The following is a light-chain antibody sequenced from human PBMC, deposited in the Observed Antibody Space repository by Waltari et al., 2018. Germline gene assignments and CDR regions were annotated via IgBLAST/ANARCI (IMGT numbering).Light chain of an antibody. Sequence: EIVLTQSPGTLSLSPGESATLSCRASQSVSSSYLACYQQKPGQAPRLLIYGASSRATGIPDRFSGSGSGTDFTLTISRLEPEDFAVYDCQQYGSSPSWTFGQGTKVEIK. CDR2: GAS. CDR3: QQYGSSPSWT. CDR1: QSVSSSY. V-gene: IGKV3-20*01. J-gene: IGKJ1*01.